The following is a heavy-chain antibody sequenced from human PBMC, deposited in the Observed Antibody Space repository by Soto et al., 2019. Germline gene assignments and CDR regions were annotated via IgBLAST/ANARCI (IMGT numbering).Heavy chain of an antibody. D-gene: IGHD6-13*01. Sequence: PGGSLRLSCSASGFTFSQFCMNWVRQAPGKGLEYVSVISSDGGTTYYADSVKGRFSISRDNFRGTLYLQMNSLRAEDTAVYYCAKLITSNSSSWPLDYWGQGTLVTVSS. CDR3: AKLITSNSSSWPLDY. CDR1: GFTFSQFC. J-gene: IGHJ4*02. V-gene: IGHV3-64*04. CDR2: ISSDGGTT.